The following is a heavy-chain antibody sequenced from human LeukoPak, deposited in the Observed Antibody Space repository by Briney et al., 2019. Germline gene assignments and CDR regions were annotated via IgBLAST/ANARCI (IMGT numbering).Heavy chain of an antibody. V-gene: IGHV4-59*01. Sequence: SETLSLTCAVYGGSFSSYYWSWIRQPPGKGLEWIGYIYYRGSTNYNPSLKSRVIMSIDTSRNQFSLKLSSVTAADTAVYYCARVGSSYDYWGQGALVTVSS. D-gene: IGHD6-13*01. CDR1: GGSFSSYY. CDR2: IYYRGST. J-gene: IGHJ4*02. CDR3: ARVGSSYDY.